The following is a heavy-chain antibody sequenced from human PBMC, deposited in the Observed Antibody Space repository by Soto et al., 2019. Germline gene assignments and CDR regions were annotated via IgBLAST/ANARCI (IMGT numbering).Heavy chain of an antibody. V-gene: IGHV1-8*01. CDR3: ARRAETNGWNGFGADKYYFDF. CDR1: GYTFTSYD. CDR2: MNPNTGNS. J-gene: IGHJ4*02. Sequence: QVQLVQSGAEVRKPGASVKVSCEASGYTFTSYDIYWVRQATGQGLEWMGWMNPNTGNSGYAQKFQGRVTMTSDTSICTAHVELSSLRSEDTAVYYCARRAETNGWNGFGADKYYFDFWGQGTLVTVSS. D-gene: IGHD1-1*01.